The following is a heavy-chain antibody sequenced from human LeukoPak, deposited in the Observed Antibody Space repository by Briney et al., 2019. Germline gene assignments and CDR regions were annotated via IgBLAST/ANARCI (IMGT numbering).Heavy chain of an antibody. CDR2: ISYDGSNK. D-gene: IGHD3-10*01. CDR1: GFTFSSYA. CDR3: ARDQITMVRGVHYNWFDP. V-gene: IGHV3-30*04. Sequence: PGGSLRLSCAASGFTFSSYAMHWVRQAPGKGLEWVAVISYDGSNKYYADSVKGRFTISRDNSKNTLYLQMNSLRAEDTAVYYCARDQITMVRGVHYNWFDPWGQGTLVTVSS. J-gene: IGHJ5*02.